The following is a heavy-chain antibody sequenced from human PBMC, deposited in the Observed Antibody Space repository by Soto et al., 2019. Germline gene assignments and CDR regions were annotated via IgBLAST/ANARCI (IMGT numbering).Heavy chain of an antibody. CDR1: GGSISSSSYY. D-gene: IGHD5-18*01. Sequence: SETLSLTCTVSGGSISSSSYYWGWIRQPPGKGLEWIGSIYYSGSTFYNPSLKSRVTISVDTSKNQFSLKLSSVTAADTAVYYCARLDTTMVTDYWGQGTLVTVSS. CDR2: IYYSGST. CDR3: ARLDTTMVTDY. J-gene: IGHJ4*02. V-gene: IGHV4-39*01.